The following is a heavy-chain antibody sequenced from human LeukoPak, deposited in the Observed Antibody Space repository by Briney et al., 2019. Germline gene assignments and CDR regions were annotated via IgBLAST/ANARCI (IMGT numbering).Heavy chain of an antibody. V-gene: IGHV3-64D*06. Sequence: PGRSLRLSCTTSGFTFGDYAMSWVRQAPGKGLEYVAAISSNGDSTFYADSVKGRFTVSRDSSKNTLYLQMSSLRPEDTAVYYCVKDRYCSTVICHAPIDYWGQGTLVTVSS. J-gene: IGHJ4*02. CDR3: VKDRYCSTVICHAPIDY. CDR1: GFTFGDYA. D-gene: IGHD2-2*01. CDR2: ISSNGDST.